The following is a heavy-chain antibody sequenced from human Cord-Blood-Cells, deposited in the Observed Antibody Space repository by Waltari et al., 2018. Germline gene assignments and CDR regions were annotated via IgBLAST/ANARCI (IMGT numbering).Heavy chain of an antibody. J-gene: IGHJ5*02. Sequence: QVQLQQWGAGLLKPSETLSLTCAVYVGSFSGYYWSWTRQPPGKGLEWIGEINHSGSTNYNPSLKSRVTISVDTSKNQFSLKLSSVTAADTAVYYCARDPAYCGGDCYNWFDPWGQGTLVTVSS. CDR2: INHSGST. CDR1: VGSFSGYY. CDR3: ARDPAYCGGDCYNWFDP. V-gene: IGHV4-34*01. D-gene: IGHD2-21*01.